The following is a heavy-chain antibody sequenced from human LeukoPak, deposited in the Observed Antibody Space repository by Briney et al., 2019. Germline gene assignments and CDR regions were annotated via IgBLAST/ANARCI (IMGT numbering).Heavy chain of an antibody. CDR2: IKEDGSET. V-gene: IGHV3-7*01. CDR1: GFTFSTYW. CDR3: ARDSGRREDY. Sequence: GGSLRLSCAASGFTFSTYWMTWARQAPGKGLEWVANIKEDGSETYYMDSAKGRFTISRDNAKNSLYLQMNSLRDEDTAVYYCARDSGRREDYWGQGILVTVSS. J-gene: IGHJ4*02. D-gene: IGHD1-1*01.